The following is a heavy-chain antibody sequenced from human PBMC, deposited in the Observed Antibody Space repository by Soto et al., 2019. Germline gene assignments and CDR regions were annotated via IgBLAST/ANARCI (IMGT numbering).Heavy chain of an antibody. J-gene: IGHJ4*02. CDR3: ARGGYYDSSGYLVDY. Sequence: GGSLRLSCAASGFIFSTYGMHWVRQAPGKGLEWVAVISYDGSNKYYADSVKGRFTISRDNSKNTLYLQMNSLRTEDTAVYYCARGGYYDSSGYLVDYWGQGILVTVSS. CDR1: GFIFSTYG. CDR2: ISYDGSNK. V-gene: IGHV3-30-3*01. D-gene: IGHD3-22*01.